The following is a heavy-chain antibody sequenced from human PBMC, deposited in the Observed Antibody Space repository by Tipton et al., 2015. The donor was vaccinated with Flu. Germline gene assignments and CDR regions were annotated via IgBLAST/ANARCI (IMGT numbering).Heavy chain of an antibody. V-gene: IGHV4-4*07. J-gene: IGHJ3*02. CDR2: IFPDEST. Sequence: TLSLTCTVSGGSISSFYWSWIRQPAGKGLEWIGRIFPDESTNYNPSLKSRVTMSLDTSKNQFSLKLTSVTAADTAVYYCARAVYGAFDAFDIWGRGTMVTVSS. CDR3: ARAVYGAFDAFDI. D-gene: IGHD4/OR15-4a*01. CDR1: GGSISSFY.